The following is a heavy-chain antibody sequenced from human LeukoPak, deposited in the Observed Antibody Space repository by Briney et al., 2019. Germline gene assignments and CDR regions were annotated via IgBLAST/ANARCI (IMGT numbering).Heavy chain of an antibody. Sequence: GGSLRLSCAASGFTFSSYALNWVRQAPGKGLEYVSAISPDGGTTYYADSVRGRFTISRDNSKNTLYLQMGSLRAEDMAVYYCARVLPGGSCYDYWGQGTLVTVSS. V-gene: IGHV3-64*02. J-gene: IGHJ4*02. D-gene: IGHD2-15*01. CDR3: ARVLPGGSCYDY. CDR1: GFTFSSYA. CDR2: ISPDGGTT.